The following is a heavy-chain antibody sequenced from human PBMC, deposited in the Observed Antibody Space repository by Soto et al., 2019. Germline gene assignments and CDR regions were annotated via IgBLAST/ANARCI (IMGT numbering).Heavy chain of an antibody. Sequence: GGSLRLSCAASGFTFSDYYMSWIRQAPGKGLEWVSYISSSGSTIYYADSVKGRFTISRDNAKNSLYLQMNSLRAEDTAVYYCARDRDSSGYYLYYFDYWGQGTLVTVSS. V-gene: IGHV3-11*01. D-gene: IGHD3-22*01. CDR3: ARDRDSSGYYLYYFDY. CDR2: ISSSGSTI. J-gene: IGHJ4*02. CDR1: GFTFSDYY.